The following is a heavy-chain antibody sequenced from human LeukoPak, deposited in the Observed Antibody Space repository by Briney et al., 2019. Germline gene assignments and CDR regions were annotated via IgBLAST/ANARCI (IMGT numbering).Heavy chain of an antibody. CDR2: INHSGST. V-gene: IGHV4-34*01. CDR3: ARLGARVAAAGRFDY. CDR1: GGSFSGYY. D-gene: IGHD6-13*01. J-gene: IGHJ4*02. Sequence: SETLSLTCAVYGGSFSGYYWSWTRQPPGKGLEWIGEINHSGSTNYNPSLKSRVTISVDTSKNQFSLKLSSVTAADTAVYYCARLGARVAAAGRFDYWGQGTLVTVSS.